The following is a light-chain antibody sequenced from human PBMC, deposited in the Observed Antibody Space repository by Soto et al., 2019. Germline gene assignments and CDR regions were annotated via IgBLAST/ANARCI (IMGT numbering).Light chain of an antibody. J-gene: IGKJ4*01. CDR1: QSVSSTF. Sequence: EIVLTQSLGTLSLSPGERATLSCRASQSVSSTFLSWYQQKRGQAPRLLIYGSSGRATGIPDRFSGSGSGTEFTLTISRLDPEDFAVYYCQQYVSIPLTFGGGTKVDIK. CDR3: QQYVSIPLT. CDR2: GSS. V-gene: IGKV3-20*01.